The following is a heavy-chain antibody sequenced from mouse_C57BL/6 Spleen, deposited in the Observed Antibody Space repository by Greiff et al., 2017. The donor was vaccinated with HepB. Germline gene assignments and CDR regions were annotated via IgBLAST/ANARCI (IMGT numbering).Heavy chain of an antibody. Sequence: QVQLQQSGAELVRPGASVELSCKASGYTFTDYYINWVKQRPGQGLEWIARIYPGSGNTYYNEKFKGKATLTAEKSSSTAYMQLSSLTSEDSAVYFCARYDYDVGYWGQGTTLTVSS. CDR3: ARYDYDVGY. D-gene: IGHD2-4*01. CDR1: GYTFTDYY. CDR2: IYPGSGNT. V-gene: IGHV1-76*01. J-gene: IGHJ2*01.